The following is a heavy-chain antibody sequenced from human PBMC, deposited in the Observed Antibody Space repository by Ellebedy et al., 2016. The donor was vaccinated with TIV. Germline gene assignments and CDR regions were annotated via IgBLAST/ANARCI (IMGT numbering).Heavy chain of an antibody. CDR3: ARQKQQLVQFWFDP. Sequence: SETLSLTCTVSGGSISSYYWSWIRQPPGKGLEWIGYIYYSGSTNYNPSLKSRVTISVDTSKNQFSLKLSSVTAADTAVYYCARQKQQLVQFWFDPWGQGTLVTVSS. D-gene: IGHD6-13*01. CDR1: GGSISSYY. CDR2: IYYSGST. V-gene: IGHV4-59*08. J-gene: IGHJ5*02.